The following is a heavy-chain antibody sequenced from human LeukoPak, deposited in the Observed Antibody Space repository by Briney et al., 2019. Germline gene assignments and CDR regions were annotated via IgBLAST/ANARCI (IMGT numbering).Heavy chain of an antibody. V-gene: IGHV3-23*01. CDR2: ISGSGRST. CDR1: GFTVSSNY. Sequence: PGGSLRLSCAASGFTVSSNYMSWVRQAPGKGLEWVSAISGSGRSTYYADSVKGRFTISRDNPKNTLYLQMNSLRAEDTAVYYCAKGIDSSGYYPFDYWGQGTLVTVSS. D-gene: IGHD3-22*01. J-gene: IGHJ4*02. CDR3: AKGIDSSGYYPFDY.